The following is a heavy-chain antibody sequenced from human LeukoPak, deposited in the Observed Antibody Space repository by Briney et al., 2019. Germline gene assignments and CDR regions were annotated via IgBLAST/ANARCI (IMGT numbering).Heavy chain of an antibody. CDR1: VYTFTIYG. D-gene: IGHD2-2*01. J-gene: IGHJ4*02. V-gene: IGHV1-18*01. Sequence: ASVKVSFKCSVYTFTIYGISWVRQAPGQGLGWVGRSSAYNGNTTYAQKLQGRVTMTTDTSTSTAYVELRSLRSDDTAVYYCARDRPQYVGYCSSTRCSYFDYWGQGTLVTVSS. CDR2: SSAYNGNT. CDR3: ARDRPQYVGYCSSTRCSYFDY.